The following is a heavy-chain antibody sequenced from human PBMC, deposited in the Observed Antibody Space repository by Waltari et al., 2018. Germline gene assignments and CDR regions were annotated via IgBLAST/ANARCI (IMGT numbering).Heavy chain of an antibody. V-gene: IGHV4-30-2*01. Sequence: QLQLQESGSGLVKPSQTLSLTCAVSGGSISSGGYSWSWIRQPPGKGLEWIGYIYQSGSTYYNPSLKSRVTISVDRSKNQFSLKLSSVTAADTAVYYCARAVEMATIFDYWGQGTLVTVSS. CDR2: IYQSGST. J-gene: IGHJ4*02. D-gene: IGHD5-12*01. CDR1: GGSISSGGYS. CDR3: ARAVEMATIFDY.